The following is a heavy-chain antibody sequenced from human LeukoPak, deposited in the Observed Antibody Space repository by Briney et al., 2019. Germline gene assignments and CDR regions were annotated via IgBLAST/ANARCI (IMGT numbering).Heavy chain of an antibody. CDR1: GGSISSYY. CDR3: AREKVVAAPWRYFDL. V-gene: IGHV4-59*01. D-gene: IGHD2-15*01. Sequence: SETLSLTCTVSGGSISSYYWSWIRQPPGKGLEWIGYIYYSGSTNYNPSFKSRVTISVDTSKNQFSLKLSSVTAADTAVYYCAREKVVAAPWRYFDLWGRGTLVTVSS. J-gene: IGHJ2*01. CDR2: IYYSGST.